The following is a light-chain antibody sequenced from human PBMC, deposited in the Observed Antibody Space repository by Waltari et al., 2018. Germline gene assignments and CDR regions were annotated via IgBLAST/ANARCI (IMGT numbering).Light chain of an antibody. Sequence: DIVMTQSPATLSVSPGERATLPCRASQSIGSNLAWYQHKPGQAPSFLSYGASTRATGIPARFSGSGSGTEFTLTISSLQSADFAVYYCQQYNNWPETFGQGTKVEIK. CDR1: QSIGSN. V-gene: IGKV3-15*01. CDR2: GAS. CDR3: QQYNNWPET. J-gene: IGKJ1*01.